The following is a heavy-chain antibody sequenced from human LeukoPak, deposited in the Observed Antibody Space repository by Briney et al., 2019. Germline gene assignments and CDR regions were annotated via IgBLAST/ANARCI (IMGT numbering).Heavy chain of an antibody. V-gene: IGHV4-34*01. J-gene: IGHJ4*02. CDR3: ARNARRWYYDSSGYYCDY. Sequence: SETLSLTCAVYGGSFSGYYWSWIRQSPERGLEWIADINHSGSTNYNPSLKSRVTISVDTSKNQFSLKLSSVTAADTAVYYCARNARRWYYDSSGYYCDYWGQGTLVTVSS. D-gene: IGHD3-22*01. CDR1: GGSFSGYY. CDR2: INHSGST.